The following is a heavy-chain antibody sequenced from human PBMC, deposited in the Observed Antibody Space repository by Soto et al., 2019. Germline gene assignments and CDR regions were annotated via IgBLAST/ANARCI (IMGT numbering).Heavy chain of an antibody. CDR2: ISGSGGST. CDR3: AKSLHYYDSSGHAFDI. D-gene: IGHD3-22*01. Sequence: GGSLRLSCAASGFTFSSYAMSWVRQAPGKGLEWVSAISGSGGSTYYVDSVKGRFTISRDNSKNTLYLQMNSLRAEDTAVYYCAKSLHYYDSSGHAFDIWGQGTMVTVSS. CDR1: GFTFSSYA. V-gene: IGHV3-23*01. J-gene: IGHJ3*02.